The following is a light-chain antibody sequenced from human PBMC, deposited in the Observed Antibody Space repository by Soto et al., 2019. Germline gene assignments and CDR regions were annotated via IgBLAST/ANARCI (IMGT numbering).Light chain of an antibody. V-gene: IGLV1-40*01. J-gene: IGLJ1*01. CDR3: QSSDSSLNV. CDR2: GNS. CDR1: SSNIGAGYD. Sequence: QSVLKHPPSVSGAPGQRVTISCTGSSSNIGAGYDVHWYQQLPGTAPKLLIYGNSNRPSGVPDRFSGSKSGTSASLAITGLQAEDEADYYCQSSDSSLNVFGTGTKVTV.